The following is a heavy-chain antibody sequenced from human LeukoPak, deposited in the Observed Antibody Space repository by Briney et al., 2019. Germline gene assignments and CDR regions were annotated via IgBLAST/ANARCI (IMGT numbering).Heavy chain of an antibody. CDR3: AKDPHIVLTYYFDY. CDR1: GFTFSNAW. D-gene: IGHD2-8*01. V-gene: IGHV3-23*01. J-gene: IGHJ4*02. CDR2: ISGSGGST. Sequence: GGSLRLSCAASGFTFSNAWMSWVRRAPGKGLEWVSAISGSGGSTYYADSVKGRFTISRDNSKNTLYLQMNSLRAEDTAVYYCAKDPHIVLTYYFDYWGQGTLVTASS.